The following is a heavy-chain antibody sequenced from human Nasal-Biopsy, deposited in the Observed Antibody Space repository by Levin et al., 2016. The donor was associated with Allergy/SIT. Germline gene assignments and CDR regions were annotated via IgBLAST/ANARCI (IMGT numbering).Heavy chain of an antibody. J-gene: IGHJ5*02. D-gene: IGHD3-10*01. CDR3: ARDAEAVFGRGYWFDP. CDR2: ISGTGTTT. Sequence: GESLKISCAASGFPFGSYNMNWVRQFPGKGLEWVSYISGTGTTTYYADSVKGRFTISRDNAKNSVSLQMNSLRVEDTAVYFCARDAEAVFGRGYWFDPWGQGTLVTVSS. V-gene: IGHV3-48*01. CDR1: GFPFGSYN.